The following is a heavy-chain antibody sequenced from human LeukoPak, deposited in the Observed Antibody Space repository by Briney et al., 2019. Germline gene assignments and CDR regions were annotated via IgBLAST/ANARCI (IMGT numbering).Heavy chain of an antibody. CDR1: GGSFSGYY. D-gene: IGHD2-2*01. CDR2: INHSGST. Sequence: SETLSLTCAVYGGSFSGYYWSWIRQPPGKGLEWIGEINHSGSTNYNPSLKSRVTISVATSKNQFSLKLSSVTAADTAVYYCARGDCSSTSCYPLDYWGQGTLVTVSS. V-gene: IGHV4-34*01. CDR3: ARGDCSSTSCYPLDY. J-gene: IGHJ4*02.